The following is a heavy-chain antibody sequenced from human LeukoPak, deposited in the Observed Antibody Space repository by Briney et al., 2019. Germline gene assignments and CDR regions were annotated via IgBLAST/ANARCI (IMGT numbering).Heavy chain of an antibody. V-gene: IGHV3-11*04. CDR3: AGATYGSGTNYYYGLEV. CDR2: ISSSGSTI. J-gene: IGHJ6*02. D-gene: IGHD3-10*01. Sequence: PGGSLRLSCAASGFTFSDYYMSWIRQAPGKGLEWVSYISSSGSTIYYADSVKDRFTISRDNAKNSLYLQMNSLRAEDTAVYYCAGATYGSGTNYYYGLEVWGQGTTVTVSS. CDR1: GFTFSDYY.